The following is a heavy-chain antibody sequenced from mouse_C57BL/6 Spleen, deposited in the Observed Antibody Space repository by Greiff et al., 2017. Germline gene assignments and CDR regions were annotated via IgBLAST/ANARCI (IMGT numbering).Heavy chain of an antibody. D-gene: IGHD1-1*01. CDR3: TRITTVVERGY. J-gene: IGHJ2*01. CDR2: IDPENGDT. V-gene: IGHV14-4*01. CDR1: GFNIKDYY. Sequence: EVQLQQSGAELVRPGASVKLSCTASGFNIKDYYMHWVKQRPEQGLEWIGWIDPENGDTDYDSKFQGKATITADTSSNTAYLQLSSLTSEDTAVYYCTRITTVVERGYWGQGTTLTVSS.